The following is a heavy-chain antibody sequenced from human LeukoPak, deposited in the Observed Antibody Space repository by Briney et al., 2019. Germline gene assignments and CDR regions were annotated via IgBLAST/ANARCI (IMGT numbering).Heavy chain of an antibody. J-gene: IGHJ5*02. CDR3: ARVGYYGYWFDP. CDR2: IYHSGST. D-gene: IGHD3-10*01. CDR1: GGSISSGGYY. V-gene: IGHV4-30-2*01. Sequence: PSQTLSLTCTVSGGSISSGGYYWSWLRQPPGKGLEWIGYIYHSGSTYYNPSLKSRVTISVDRSKNQFSLKLSSVTAADTAVYYCARVGYYGYWFDPWGQGTLVTVSS.